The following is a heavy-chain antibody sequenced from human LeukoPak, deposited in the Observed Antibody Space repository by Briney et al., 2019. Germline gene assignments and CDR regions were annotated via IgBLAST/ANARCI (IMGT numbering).Heavy chain of an antibody. CDR3: AKHLDAYYFDY. J-gene: IGHJ4*02. CDR1: GFTVSSNY. V-gene: IGHV3-66*04. D-gene: IGHD3-9*01. CDR2: IYSGGST. Sequence: PGGSLRLSCAASGFTVSSNYMSWVRQAPGKGLEWVSVIYSGGSTYYADSVKGRFTISRDNSKNTLYLQMNSLRAEDTAVYYCAKHLDAYYFDYWGQGTLVTVSS.